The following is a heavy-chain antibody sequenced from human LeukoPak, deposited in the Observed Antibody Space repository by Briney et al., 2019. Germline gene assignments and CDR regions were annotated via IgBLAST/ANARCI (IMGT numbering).Heavy chain of an antibody. D-gene: IGHD3-9*01. CDR2: ISSSSYI. CDR1: GFTFSSYS. V-gene: IGHV3-21*01. Sequence: GGSLRLSCAASGFTFSSYSMNWVRQAPGKGLEWVSSISSSSYIYYADSVKGRFTISRDNAKNSLYLQMNSLRAEDTAVYYCARGKRSYDILTGYYDFDYWGQGTLVTVSS. CDR3: ARGKRSYDILTGYYDFDY. J-gene: IGHJ4*02.